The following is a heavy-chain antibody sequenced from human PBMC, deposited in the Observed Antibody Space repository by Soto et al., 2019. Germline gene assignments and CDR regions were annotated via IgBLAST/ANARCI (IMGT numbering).Heavy chain of an antibody. CDR3: ARAYDSSMTYFDY. D-gene: IGHD3-22*01. CDR2: ISYDGSNK. V-gene: IGHV3-30-3*01. J-gene: IGHJ4*02. CDR1: GFTFSSFA. Sequence: QVQLVESGGGVVQPGRSVRLSCAASGFTFSSFAIHWVRQAPGKGLEWVSRISYDGSNKYYADSVKGRFTISRDNSKNTLYLQMNSLRAEDTAVYYCARAYDSSMTYFDYWGQGTLVTVSS.